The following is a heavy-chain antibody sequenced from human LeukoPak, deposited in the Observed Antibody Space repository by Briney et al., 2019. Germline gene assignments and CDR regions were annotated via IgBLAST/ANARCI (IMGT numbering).Heavy chain of an antibody. CDR2: IYTSGST. Sequence: SETLSLTCTVSGGSISSGSYYWSWIRQPAGKGLEWIGRIYTSGSTNYNPSPTSRVTISVDTSKNQFSLKLSSVTAADTAVYYCARAQYDYGSGSYYYYYYMDVWGKGTTVTVSS. CDR1: GGSISSGSYY. D-gene: IGHD3-10*01. J-gene: IGHJ6*03. V-gene: IGHV4-61*02. CDR3: ARAQYDYGSGSYYYYYYMDV.